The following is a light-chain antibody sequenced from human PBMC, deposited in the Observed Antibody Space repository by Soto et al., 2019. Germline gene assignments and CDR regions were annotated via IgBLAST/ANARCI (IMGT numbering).Light chain of an antibody. V-gene: IGKV3-20*01. J-gene: IGKJ1*01. Sequence: EIVLTHSPGTLSLSPVERATLSFSSSQSVSSSYLAWYQQKPGQAPRLLIYGASSRATGIPGRFSGSGSGTDFTLTISRLEPEDFAVYYCQQYGSSRRTFGQGTKVDIK. CDR1: QSVSSSY. CDR3: QQYGSSRRT. CDR2: GAS.